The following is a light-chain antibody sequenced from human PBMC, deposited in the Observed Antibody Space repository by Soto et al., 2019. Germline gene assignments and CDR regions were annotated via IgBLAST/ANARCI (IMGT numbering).Light chain of an antibody. CDR2: KAS. J-gene: IGKJ1*01. Sequence: DIQMTQSPSTLSASVGDRVTITWRASQSISSWLAWYQQKPGKAPKLLIYKASSLESGVPSRFSGSGSGTEFTLTISSLQPDDFATYYCQQYNSYSRTWTFGQGTRWIS. V-gene: IGKV1-5*03. CDR3: QQYNSYSRTWT. CDR1: QSISSW.